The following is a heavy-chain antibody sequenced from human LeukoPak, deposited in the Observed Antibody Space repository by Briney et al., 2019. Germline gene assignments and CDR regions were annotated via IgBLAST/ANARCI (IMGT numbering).Heavy chain of an antibody. D-gene: IGHD2-15*01. CDR2: MYYSGIT. CDR3: ATWSGGRQPIDY. CDR1: GGSLSSYN. Sequence: PLETLSLTCAVSGGSLSSYNWSWIRQPPGKGLEWMGYMYYSGITKHNPSLKSRVTIAVDTSKNQFSLKLSSVTAADTAVYYCATWSGGRQPIDYWGQGSLGTVSS. V-gene: IGHV4-59*01. J-gene: IGHJ4*02.